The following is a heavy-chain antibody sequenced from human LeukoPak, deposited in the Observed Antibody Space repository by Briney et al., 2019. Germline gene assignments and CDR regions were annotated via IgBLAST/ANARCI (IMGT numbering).Heavy chain of an antibody. V-gene: IGHV1-8*03. CDR1: GYTFTSYD. J-gene: IGHJ4*02. CDR3: ARGSTVRASDY. CDR2: MNPNSGDT. D-gene: IGHD4-17*01. Sequence: GASVKVSCKASGYTFTSYDINWVRQATGQGLEWMGWMNPNSGDTGYAQKFQGRVTITRNTSISTAYMELSSLRSEDTAVYYCARGSTVRASDYWGQGTLVTVSS.